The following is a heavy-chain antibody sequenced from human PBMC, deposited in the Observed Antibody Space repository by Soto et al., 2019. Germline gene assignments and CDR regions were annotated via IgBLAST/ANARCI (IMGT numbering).Heavy chain of an antibody. CDR1: GGSISRSSYY. J-gene: IGHJ6*02. CDR3: ARGGQQRIYGMDV. CDR2: IYYSGST. D-gene: IGHD6-13*01. Sequence: KTSETLSLTCTVSGGSISRSSYYWGWIRQPPGKGLEWIGSIYYSGSTNYNPSLKSRVTISVDTSKNQFSLKLSSVTAADTAVYYCARGGQQRIYGMDVWGQGTTVTVSS. V-gene: IGHV4-39*07.